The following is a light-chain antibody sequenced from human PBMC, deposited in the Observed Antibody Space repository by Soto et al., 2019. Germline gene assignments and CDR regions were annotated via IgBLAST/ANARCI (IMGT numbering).Light chain of an antibody. CDR1: QSIRTW. CDR2: DAS. CDR3: QQYNNYPRT. Sequence: DIQMPQSPSTLSASVGDRVAITCRASQSIRTWLAWYQHKPGKAPKFLIYDASSLESGVPSRFSGSGSGTEFTLTISNLQPDDFATYFCQQYNNYPRTFGQGTKVDIK. J-gene: IGKJ1*01. V-gene: IGKV1-5*01.